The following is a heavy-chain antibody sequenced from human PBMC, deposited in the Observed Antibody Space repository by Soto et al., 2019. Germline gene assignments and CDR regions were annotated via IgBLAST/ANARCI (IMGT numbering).Heavy chain of an antibody. V-gene: IGHV3-30-3*01. Sequence: PGGSLRLSCAASGFTFSSYAMHWVRQAPGKGLEWVAVISYDGSNKYYADSVKGRFTISRDNSKNTLYLQMNSLRAEDTAVYYCASSRQLLLYFDYWGQGTLVTVSS. J-gene: IGHJ4*02. CDR2: ISYDGSNK. CDR3: ASSRQLLLYFDY. D-gene: IGHD2-2*01. CDR1: GFTFSSYA.